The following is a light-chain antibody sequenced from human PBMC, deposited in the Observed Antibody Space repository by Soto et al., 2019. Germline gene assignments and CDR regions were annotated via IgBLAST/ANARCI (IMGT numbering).Light chain of an antibody. CDR1: QSVSRY. CDR2: DAS. Sequence: EIVLTQSPATLSLSPGERATLSCRASQSVSRYLAWYQQKPGQAPRLLIYDASTRATGIPARFSGSGSGTEFTLTISSLQSEDFAVYYCQQSNNWPWTFGQGTKVDIK. CDR3: QQSNNWPWT. V-gene: IGKV3-15*01. J-gene: IGKJ1*01.